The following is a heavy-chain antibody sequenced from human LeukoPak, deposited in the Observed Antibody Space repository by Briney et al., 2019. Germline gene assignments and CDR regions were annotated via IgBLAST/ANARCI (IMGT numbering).Heavy chain of an antibody. CDR1: GGTFIKYA. V-gene: IGHV1-69*05. J-gene: IGHJ5*02. D-gene: IGHD5-12*01. CDR3: ARAQAGNYDWPLDL. Sequence: SVKVSCTASGGTFIKYALSWVRQAPGQGLEWMGAIIPFLDTSNYPPKFQDRVTITTDESTSTAYMDLSSLRSDDTAVYYCARAQAGNYDWPLDLWGQGTLVTVSS. CDR2: IIPFLDTS.